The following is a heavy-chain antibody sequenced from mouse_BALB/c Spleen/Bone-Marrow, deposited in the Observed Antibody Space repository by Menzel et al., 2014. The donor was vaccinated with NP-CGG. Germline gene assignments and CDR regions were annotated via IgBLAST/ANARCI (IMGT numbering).Heavy chain of an antibody. V-gene: IGHV14-3*02. CDR1: GFNIKDTY. CDR2: IYPANGDT. CDR3: ARYGNGLIDY. J-gene: IGHJ4*01. D-gene: IGHD2-1*01. Sequence: VQLQQPGAELVKPGASVKLSCTASGFNIKDTYMHWVKQRPEQGLEWIGRIYPANGDTKYDPKFQGKATITADTSSNTAYLQLSSLTSEDTAVYYCARYGNGLIDYWGQGTSVTVSS.